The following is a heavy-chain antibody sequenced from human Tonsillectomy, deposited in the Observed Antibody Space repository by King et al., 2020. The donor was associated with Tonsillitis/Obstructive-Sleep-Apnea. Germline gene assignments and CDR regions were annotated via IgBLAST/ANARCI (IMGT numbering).Heavy chain of an antibody. CDR3: ARGGVGYDFAFDI. D-gene: IGHD5-12*01. CDR2: IGPSDSYT. Sequence: VQLVESGPEVKKPGESLRISCKGSGYIFSNYWINWVRQMPGKGLEWMGRIGPSDSYTKYSPSFQGHVTISVDRSISTAYLQWSSLKASDSAMYYCARGGVGYDFAFDIWGQGTVVTVSS. CDR1: GYIFSNYW. V-gene: IGHV5-10-1*01. J-gene: IGHJ3*02.